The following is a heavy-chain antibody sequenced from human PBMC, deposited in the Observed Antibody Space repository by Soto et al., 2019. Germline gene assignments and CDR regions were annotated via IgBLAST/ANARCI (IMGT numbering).Heavy chain of an antibody. CDR2: IYAANSET. CDR1: GYSFSTYW. J-gene: IGHJ5*02. CDR3: GRHPPTPAHNGYLDP. D-gene: IGHD1-7*01. Sequence: EVQLVQSGAEVKTPGESLKISCEASGYSFSTYWIGWVRQMPGKGLEWVGLIYAANSETRYSPSFQGQVTLSVDKSINTAYLQWSSLKASDTAIYYCGRHPPTPAHNGYLDPLGQGTLVTVSS. V-gene: IGHV5-51*01.